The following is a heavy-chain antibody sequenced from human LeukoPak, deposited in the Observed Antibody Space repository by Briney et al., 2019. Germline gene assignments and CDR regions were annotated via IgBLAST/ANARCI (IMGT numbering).Heavy chain of an antibody. CDR1: GFTFSSYA. Sequence: VGSLILSCAASGFTFSSYAMSWVRQAPGKGLEWVSAISGSGGSTYYADSVKGRFTISRDNSKNTLYLQMNSLRAEDTAVYYCAKTPLCSGGSCYRTGSWFDPWVQGTLVTVSS. CDR2: ISGSGGST. J-gene: IGHJ5*02. V-gene: IGHV3-23*01. D-gene: IGHD2-15*01. CDR3: AKTPLCSGGSCYRTGSWFDP.